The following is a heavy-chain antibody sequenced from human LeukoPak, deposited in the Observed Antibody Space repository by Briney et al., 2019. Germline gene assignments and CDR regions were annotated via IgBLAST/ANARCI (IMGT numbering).Heavy chain of an antibody. Sequence: SETLSLTCTVSGGSISSGDYYWSWIRQPPGKGLEWIGYIYYSGSTYYNPSLKSRVTISVDTSKNQFSLKLSSVTAADTAVYYCARTPWIVAGEYYLDYWGQGTLVTVSS. CDR2: IYYSGST. D-gene: IGHD2-2*03. CDR1: GGSISSGDYY. J-gene: IGHJ4*02. CDR3: ARTPWIVAGEYYLDY. V-gene: IGHV4-30-4*08.